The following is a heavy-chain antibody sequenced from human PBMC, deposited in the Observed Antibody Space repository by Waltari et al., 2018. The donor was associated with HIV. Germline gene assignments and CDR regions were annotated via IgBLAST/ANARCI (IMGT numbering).Heavy chain of an antibody. D-gene: IGHD3-10*01. Sequence: QVQLVQSGSELKKPGTSVKLSCKSSGYTFTTNSLNWVRQAPGQGLEWMGWINTNTGNPMYAQGFTGRSVFSVDTSVSTAYLQSSSLKAEDTAVYYCVRDGGRSRAFDYWGQGTLVTVSS. J-gene: IGHJ4*02. V-gene: IGHV7-4-1*02. CDR3: VRDGGRSRAFDY. CDR1: GYTFTTNS. CDR2: INTNTGNP.